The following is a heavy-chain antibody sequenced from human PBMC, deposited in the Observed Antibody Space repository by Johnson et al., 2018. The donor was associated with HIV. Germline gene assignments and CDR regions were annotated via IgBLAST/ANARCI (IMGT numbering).Heavy chain of an antibody. J-gene: IGHJ3*02. V-gene: IGHV3-30*04. CDR1: GLTFSSYA. CDR3: ARDPNYNFGSGPEAFDI. D-gene: IGHD3-3*01. CDR2: ISYDGSNK. Sequence: VHLVESGGGVVQPGRSLRLSCAASGLTFSSYAMHWVRQAPGKGLEWVAVISYDGSNKYYADSVKGRFTISRDNSKNTLYLQMNSLRAEDTAVYYCARDPNYNFGSGPEAFDIWGQGTMVTVSS.